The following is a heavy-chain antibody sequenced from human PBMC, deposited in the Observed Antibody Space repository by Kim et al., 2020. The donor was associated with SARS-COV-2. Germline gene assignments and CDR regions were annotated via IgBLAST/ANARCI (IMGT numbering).Heavy chain of an antibody. D-gene: IGHD3-22*01. CDR2: INPSGGST. CDR3: ARDFYYDRRLYGMDV. J-gene: IGHJ6*02. CDR1: GYTFTSYY. Sequence: ASVKVSCKASGYTFTSYYMHWVRQAPGQGLEWMGIINPSGGSTSYAQKFQGRVTMTRDTSTSTVYMELSSLRSEDTAVYYCARDFYYDRRLYGMDVWGQGTTVTVSS. V-gene: IGHV1-46*01.